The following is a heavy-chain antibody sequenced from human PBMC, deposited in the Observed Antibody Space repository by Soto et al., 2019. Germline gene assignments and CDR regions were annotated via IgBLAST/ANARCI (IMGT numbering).Heavy chain of an antibody. D-gene: IGHD3-10*01. Sequence: WGSLRLSCAVSGLTVSSNYMSWVRQAPWKWLEWVSVIYSDGGTYYADSVKGRFTISKDNSKNTLYLQTSRLRAEDTAMYYCASMVRGAPVGFWGQGTTVTVS. CDR1: GLTVSSNY. J-gene: IGHJ6*02. CDR3: ASMVRGAPVGF. V-gene: IGHV3-53*01. CDR2: IYSDGGT.